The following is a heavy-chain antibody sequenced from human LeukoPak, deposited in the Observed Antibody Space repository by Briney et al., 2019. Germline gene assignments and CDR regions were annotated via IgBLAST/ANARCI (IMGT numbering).Heavy chain of an antibody. CDR3: ARDRVGSGWPRPYYFEF. D-gene: IGHD6-19*01. CDR2: ISPNTGAT. CDR1: GYTFTGYY. J-gene: IGHJ4*02. Sequence: ASVKVSCKPSGYTFTGYYLHWVRRAPGQGLEWMGWISPNTGATMYAQKFQGRVTLTRDTSIDTGYMELNSLRSDDTAVYYCARDRVGSGWPRPYYFEFWGQGTLVSVSS. V-gene: IGHV1-2*02.